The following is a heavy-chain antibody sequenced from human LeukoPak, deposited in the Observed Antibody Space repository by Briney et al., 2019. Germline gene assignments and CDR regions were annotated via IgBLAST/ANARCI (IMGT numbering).Heavy chain of an antibody. CDR1: GFTLSSYA. CDR3: AKAPVTTCRGAYCYPFDY. J-gene: IGHJ4*02. CDR2: ISDSGNT. D-gene: IGHD2-21*01. Sequence: GGSLRLSCAASGFTLSSYAMSWARQAPGKGLEWVSAISDSGNTYHADSVKGRFTISRDSSKNTLFLQMNRLRPEDAAVYYCAKAPVTTCRGAYCYPFDYWGQGTLVTVSS. V-gene: IGHV3-23*01.